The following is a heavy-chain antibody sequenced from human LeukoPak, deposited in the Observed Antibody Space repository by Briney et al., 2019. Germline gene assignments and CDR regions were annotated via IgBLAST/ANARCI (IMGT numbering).Heavy chain of an antibody. CDR2: ISYDGSNK. CDR1: GFTFSNYG. J-gene: IGHJ4*02. V-gene: IGHV3-30*03. D-gene: IGHD6-13*01. CDR3: ARDWAAAWDY. Sequence: GGSLRLSCAASGFTFSNYGMHWVRQAPGKGLEWVAVISYDGSNKYYADSVKGRFTISRDNSKNTLYMQMNSLRAEDTAAYYCARDWAAAWDYWGQGTLVTVSS.